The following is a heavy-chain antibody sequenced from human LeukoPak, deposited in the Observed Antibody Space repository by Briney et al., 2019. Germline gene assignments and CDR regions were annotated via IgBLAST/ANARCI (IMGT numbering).Heavy chain of an antibody. CDR2: IYYSGST. J-gene: IGHJ5*02. Sequence: SETLSLTCTVSGDSISSSSYNWGWIRQPPGKGLEWIGSIYYSGSTYYNPSLKSRVTISVDTSKNQFSLKLSSVTAADTAVYYCARQPRTPMRFDPWGQGTLVTVSS. CDR3: ARQPRTPMRFDP. D-gene: IGHD2-2*01. V-gene: IGHV4-39*01. CDR1: GDSISSSSYN.